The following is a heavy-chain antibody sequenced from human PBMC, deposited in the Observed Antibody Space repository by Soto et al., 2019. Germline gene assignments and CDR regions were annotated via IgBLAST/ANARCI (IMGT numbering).Heavy chain of an antibody. CDR1: GGSISSSNW. Sequence: SETLSLTCAVSGGSISSSNWWSWVRQPPGKGLVWIGEIYHSGSTNYNPSLKSRVTISVDKSKNQFSLKLSSVTAADTAVYYCAREVDFYDFWSGYRVYYGMDVWGQGTTVTVSS. V-gene: IGHV4-4*02. D-gene: IGHD3-3*01. CDR3: AREVDFYDFWSGYRVYYGMDV. J-gene: IGHJ6*02. CDR2: IYHSGST.